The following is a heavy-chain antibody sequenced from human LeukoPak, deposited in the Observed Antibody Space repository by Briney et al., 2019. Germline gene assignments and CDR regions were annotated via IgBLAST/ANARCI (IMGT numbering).Heavy chain of an antibody. CDR3: ATLALLEQGYWGGDCYLDY. CDR2: MNTNSGNT. CDR1: GYTFTSYD. D-gene: IGHD2-21*02. J-gene: IGHJ4*02. V-gene: IGHV1-8*03. Sequence: GASVKVSCKASGYTFTSYDINWWRQATGQGLVWMGWMNTNSGNTGYALKLQGRVTITRNTYISTAYMELSSLRTEDTAVYYSATLALLEQGYWGGDCYLDYGGQGTLVTVSS.